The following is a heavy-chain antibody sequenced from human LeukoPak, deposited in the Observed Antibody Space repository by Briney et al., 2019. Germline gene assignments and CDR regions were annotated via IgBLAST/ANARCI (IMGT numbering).Heavy chain of an antibody. J-gene: IGHJ5*02. V-gene: IGHV4-59*01. Sequence: SETLSLTCTVSGGSISSYYWSWIRQPPGKGLEWIGYIYYSGSTNYNPSLKSRVTISVDTSKNQFSLKLSSVTAADTAVYYCAREIVGGSSRKFDPWGQGTLVTVSS. D-gene: IGHD1-26*01. CDR3: AREIVGGSSRKFDP. CDR1: GGSISSYY. CDR2: IYYSGST.